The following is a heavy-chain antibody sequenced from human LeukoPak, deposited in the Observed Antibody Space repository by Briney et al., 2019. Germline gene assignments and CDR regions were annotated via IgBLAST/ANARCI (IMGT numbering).Heavy chain of an antibody. V-gene: IGHV4-39*01. D-gene: IGHD2-15*01. CDR3: ARLGTLRYCSGGSCYFDDAFDI. Sequence: SQTLSLTCTVSGGSVSSGSSYWAWLRQPPGQGLEWIGSIYHSGRTSYSPSLRSRVTISVDTSKNQFSLNLSSVTAADTVVFYGARLGTLRYCSGGSCYFDDAFDIWGQGTLVTVSS. CDR1: GGSVSSGSSY. J-gene: IGHJ3*02. CDR2: IYHSGRT.